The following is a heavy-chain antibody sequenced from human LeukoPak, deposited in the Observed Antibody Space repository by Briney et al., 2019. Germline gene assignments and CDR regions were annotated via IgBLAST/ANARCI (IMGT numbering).Heavy chain of an antibody. CDR2: FDPEDGDT. D-gene: IGHD6-19*01. V-gene: IGHV1-24*01. CDR1: GYTLTELS. CDR3: ATFRPSGWYFNAFDI. Sequence: ASVKVSRKVSGYTLTELSMHWVRQAPGKGLEWMGGFDPEDGDTIYAQKFQGRVTMTEDTSTDTAYMELSSLRSEDTAVYYCATFRPSGWYFNAFDIWGQGTMVTVSS. J-gene: IGHJ3*02.